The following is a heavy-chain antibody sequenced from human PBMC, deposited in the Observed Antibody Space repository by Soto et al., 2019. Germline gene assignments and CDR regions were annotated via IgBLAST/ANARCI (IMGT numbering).Heavy chain of an antibody. J-gene: IGHJ2*01. CDR1: GFNFRKFA. Sequence: ELQLVESGGGLVQPGGSLRLSCVASGFNFRKFAMSWVRQAPGKGLEWVSGMSERSGPPLYADSVKGRFTISRDNSKSTLYLEMNNLRPEDTAVYYCAKDQDNTDYYWIFDLWGRGTPVTVSS. D-gene: IGHD4-17*01. CDR2: MSERSGPP. V-gene: IGHV3-23*04. CDR3: AKDQDNTDYYWIFDL.